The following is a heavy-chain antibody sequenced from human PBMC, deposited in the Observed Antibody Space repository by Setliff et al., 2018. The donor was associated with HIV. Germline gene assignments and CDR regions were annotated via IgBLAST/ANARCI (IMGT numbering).Heavy chain of an antibody. D-gene: IGHD5-18*01. CDR2: ISGSAAGT. V-gene: IGHV3-23*01. CDR3: ARSVGYRYGYWNY. J-gene: IGHJ4*02. CDR1: GFSFSSHG. Sequence: GGSLRLSCEASGFSFSSHGMSWVRQAPGKGLEWVSGISGSAAGTYYADSVKGRFTISRDNSQNTLYLQMKSLKAEDTAVYYCARSVGYRYGYWNYWGQGTLVTVSS.